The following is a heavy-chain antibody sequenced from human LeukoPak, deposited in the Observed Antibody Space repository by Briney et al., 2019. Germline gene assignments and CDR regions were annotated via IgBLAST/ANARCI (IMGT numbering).Heavy chain of an antibody. CDR2: ISAYNGNT. J-gene: IGHJ5*02. V-gene: IGHV1-18*01. Sequence: ASVKVSCKASGYTFTSYGISWVRQAPGQGLEWMGWISAYNGNTNYAQKLQGRVTMTTDTSTSTAYMELRSLRSDDTAVYYCARVPAYDFRSGYPLYWFDPWGQGTLVTVSS. CDR3: ARVPAYDFRSGYPLYWFDP. D-gene: IGHD3-3*01. CDR1: GYTFTSYG.